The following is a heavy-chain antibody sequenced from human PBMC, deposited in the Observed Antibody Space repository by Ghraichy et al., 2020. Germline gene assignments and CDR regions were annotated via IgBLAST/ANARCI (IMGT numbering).Heavy chain of an antibody. CDR2: ISVSGGST. CDR3: AKGGEYNAFDI. Sequence: LSLTCTASGFTFSNSAMSWVRQAPGKGLEWVSAISVSGGSTYYADSVKGRFTISRDISKNTLYLHMNSLRAEDTAVYYCAKGGEYNAFDIWGQGTMVTVSS. V-gene: IGHV3-23*01. CDR1: GFTFSNSA. J-gene: IGHJ3*02. D-gene: IGHD3-10*01.